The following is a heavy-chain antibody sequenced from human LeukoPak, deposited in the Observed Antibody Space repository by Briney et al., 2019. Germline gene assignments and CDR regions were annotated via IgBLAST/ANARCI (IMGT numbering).Heavy chain of an antibody. Sequence: SETLSLTCTVSGGSISSGGYYWSWIRQHPGKGLEWIGYIYYSGSTYYNPSLKSRVTISVDSSKNQFSLKLSSVTAADTAVYYCAAQDVNWFDPWGQGTLVTVSS. CDR1: GGSISSGGYY. V-gene: IGHV4-31*03. CDR3: AAQDVNWFDP. CDR2: IYYSGST. D-gene: IGHD2-15*01. J-gene: IGHJ5*02.